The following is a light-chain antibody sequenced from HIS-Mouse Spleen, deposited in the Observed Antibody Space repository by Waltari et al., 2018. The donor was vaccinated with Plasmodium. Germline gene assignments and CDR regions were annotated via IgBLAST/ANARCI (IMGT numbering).Light chain of an antibody. CDR3: SSYTSSSTLV. V-gene: IGLV2-14*03. J-gene: IGLJ2*01. CDR1: SSDVGGYNY. CDR2: DVS. Sequence: QSALTQPASVSGSPGQSITISCTGTSSDVGGYNYVSWYQQHPGKAPNLMIYDVSNRRSGVSNRFSGSKSGNTASLTISGLQAEDEADYYCSSYTSSSTLVFGGGTKLTVL.